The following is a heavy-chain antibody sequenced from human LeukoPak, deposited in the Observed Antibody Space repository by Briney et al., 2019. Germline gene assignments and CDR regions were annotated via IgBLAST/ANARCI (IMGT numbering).Heavy chain of an antibody. D-gene: IGHD1-1*01. CDR1: GFTFSSYG. CDR3: AKDRNDYFGYYYYMDV. J-gene: IGHJ6*03. V-gene: IGHV3-30*02. Sequence: TGGSLRLSCAASGFTFSSYGMHWVRQAPGKGLEWVAFIRYDGSNKYYADSVKGRFTISRDNSKNTLYLQMNSLRAEDTAVYYCAKDRNDYFGYYYYMDVWGKGTTVTVSS. CDR2: IRYDGSNK.